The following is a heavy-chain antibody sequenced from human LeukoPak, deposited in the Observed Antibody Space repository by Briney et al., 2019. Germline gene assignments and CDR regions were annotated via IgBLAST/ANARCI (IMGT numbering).Heavy chain of an antibody. CDR1: GFTFSSYA. V-gene: IGHV3-23*01. CDR2: ISGSGGST. Sequence: PGGSLRLSCAASGFTFSSYAMSWVRQAPGKGLEWVSAISGSGGSTYYADSVKGRFTISRDNSKSTLYLQMNSLRAEDTAVYYCAKAHIVATIGFDYWGQGTLVTVSS. D-gene: IGHD5-12*01. CDR3: AKAHIVATIGFDY. J-gene: IGHJ4*02.